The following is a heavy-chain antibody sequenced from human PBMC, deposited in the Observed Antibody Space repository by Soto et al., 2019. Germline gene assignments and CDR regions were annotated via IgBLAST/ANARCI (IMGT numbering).Heavy chain of an antibody. J-gene: IGHJ6*02. D-gene: IGHD2-2*01. V-gene: IGHV3-15*01. Sequence: GSLRLSCAASGFTFSNAWMSWVRQAPGKGLEWVGRIKSKTDGGTTDYAAPVKGRFTISRDDSKNTLYLQMNSLKTEDTAVYYCTTVNRVVVPAAIYYYYGMDVWGQGTTVTVSS. CDR3: TTVNRVVVPAAIYYYYGMDV. CDR2: IKSKTDGGTT. CDR1: GFTFSNAW.